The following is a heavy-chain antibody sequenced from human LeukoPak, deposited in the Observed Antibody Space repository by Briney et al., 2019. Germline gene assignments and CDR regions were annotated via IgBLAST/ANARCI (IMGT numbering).Heavy chain of an antibody. J-gene: IGHJ3*02. Sequence: GGSLRLSCAASGFTFSSYSMNWVRQAPGKGLEWVSSISSSSSYIYYADSVKGRFTISRDNAKNSLYLQMNSLRAEGTAVYYCARGRGYSYGFYAFDIWGQGTMVTVSS. CDR3: ARGRGYSYGFYAFDI. CDR1: GFTFSSYS. CDR2: ISSSSSYI. V-gene: IGHV3-21*01. D-gene: IGHD5-18*01.